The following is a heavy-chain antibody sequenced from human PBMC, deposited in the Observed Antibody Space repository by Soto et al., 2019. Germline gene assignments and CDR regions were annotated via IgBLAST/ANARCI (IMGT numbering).Heavy chain of an antibody. CDR3: ARDSGTYYYGSGGYHWPFDY. V-gene: IGHV1-69*06. CDR2: IIPIFGTA. CDR1: GGTFSSYA. Sequence: SVKVSCKASGGTFSSYAISWVRQAPGQGLEWMGGIIPIFGTANYAQKFQGRVTITADKSTSTAYMELSSLRSEDTAVYYCARDSGTYYYGSGGYHWPFDYWGQGTLVTVSS. D-gene: IGHD3-10*01. J-gene: IGHJ4*02.